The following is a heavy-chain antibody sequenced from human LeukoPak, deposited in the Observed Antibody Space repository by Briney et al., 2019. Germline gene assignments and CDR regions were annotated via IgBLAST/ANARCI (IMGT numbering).Heavy chain of an antibody. V-gene: IGHV3-15*01. CDR3: AKETPIAVAGT. CDR1: GITFTNAW. Sequence: GGSLRLSCAASGITFTNAWLTWVRQAPGKGLEWVGRVKTKGDGGAADYAAPVKGRFTISRDDSTKTLYLQMNSLRAEDTAVYYCAKETPIAVAGTWGQGTLVTVSS. D-gene: IGHD6-19*01. J-gene: IGHJ5*02. CDR2: VKTKGDGGAA.